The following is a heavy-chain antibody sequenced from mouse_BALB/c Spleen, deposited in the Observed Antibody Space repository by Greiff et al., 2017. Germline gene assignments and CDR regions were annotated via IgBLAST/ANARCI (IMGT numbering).Heavy chain of an antibody. D-gene: IGHD1-1*01. Sequence: EVKLVESGPGLVKPSQSLSLTCTVTGYSITSDYAWNWIRQFPGNKLEWMGYISYSGSTSYNPSLKSRISITRDTSKNQFFLQLNSVTTEDTATYYCARISVVATEYAMDYWGQGTSVTVSS. J-gene: IGHJ4*01. CDR3: ARISVVATEYAMDY. CDR2: ISYSGST. CDR1: GYSITSDYA. V-gene: IGHV3-2*02.